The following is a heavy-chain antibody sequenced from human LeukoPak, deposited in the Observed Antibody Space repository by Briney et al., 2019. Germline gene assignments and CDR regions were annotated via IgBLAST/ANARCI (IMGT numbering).Heavy chain of an antibody. Sequence: ASVKVSCKASGYTFTGDYMHWVRQAPGQGLEWMGWINPNSGGTNYAQKFQGRVTMTRDTSISTAYMELSRLRSDDTAVYYCARGTYYYDRSGYYYDYWGQGTLVTVSS. D-gene: IGHD3-22*01. V-gene: IGHV1-2*02. J-gene: IGHJ4*02. CDR1: GYTFTGDY. CDR2: INPNSGGT. CDR3: ARGTYYYDRSGYYYDY.